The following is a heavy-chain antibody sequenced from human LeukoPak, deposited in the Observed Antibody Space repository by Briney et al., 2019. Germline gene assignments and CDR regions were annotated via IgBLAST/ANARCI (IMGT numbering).Heavy chain of an antibody. CDR1: GYTFTGYY. CDR3: ARGSKPRKDYRNEGDYYYYYGMDV. J-gene: IGHJ6*02. D-gene: IGHD4-11*01. Sequence: ASVKVSCKASGYTFTGYYMHWVRQAPGQGLEWIGRINPNSGGTNYAQKFQGRVTMTRDTSISTAYMELSSLRSEDTAVYYCARGSKPRKDYRNEGDYYYYYGMDVWGQGTTVTVSS. CDR2: INPNSGGT. V-gene: IGHV1-2*06.